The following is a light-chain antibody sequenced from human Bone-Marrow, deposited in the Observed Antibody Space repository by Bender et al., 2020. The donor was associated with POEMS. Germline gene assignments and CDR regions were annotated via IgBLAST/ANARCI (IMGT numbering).Light chain of an antibody. V-gene: IGLV2-14*03. CDR1: SSDVGAYNY. Sequence: QSALTQPASVSGSPGQSITISCTGTSSDVGAYNYVSWYQQHPGKAPKLIIYDVSNRPSGISNRFSGSKSGNTASLTISGLQAEDEADYYCCSYAGRSTVVFGGGTKLTVL. CDR3: CSYAGRSTVV. CDR2: DVS. J-gene: IGLJ2*01.